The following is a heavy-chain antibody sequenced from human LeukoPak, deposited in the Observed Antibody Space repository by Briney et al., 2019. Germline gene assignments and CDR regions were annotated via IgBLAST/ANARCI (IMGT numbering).Heavy chain of an antibody. Sequence: ASVKVSCKASGYTFTDYYMHWVRQAPGQGLEWMGWINPNNGGTSYAQKFQGRVTMTRDTSITTSYMELPSLTSDDTAVYYCARGPGGSSSSDFDYWGQGTLVTVSS. V-gene: IGHV1-2*02. D-gene: IGHD6-6*01. J-gene: IGHJ4*02. CDR3: ARGPGGSSSSDFDY. CDR1: GYTFTDYY. CDR2: INPNNGGT.